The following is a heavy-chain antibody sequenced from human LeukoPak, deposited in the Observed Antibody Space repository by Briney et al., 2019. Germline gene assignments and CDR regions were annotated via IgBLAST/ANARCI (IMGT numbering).Heavy chain of an antibody. CDR1: GFTFSSYA. CDR3: AKVINNIPPFKVSNGVGYFDY. CDR2: ISGSGGST. Sequence: PGGSLRLSCAASGFTFSSYAMSWVRQAPGKGLEWVSAISGSGGSTYYADSVKGRFTISRDNSKNTLYLQMNSLRAEDTAVYYCAKVINNIPPFKVSNGVGYFDYWGQGTLVTVSS. V-gene: IGHV3-23*01. J-gene: IGHJ4*02. D-gene: IGHD2-8*01.